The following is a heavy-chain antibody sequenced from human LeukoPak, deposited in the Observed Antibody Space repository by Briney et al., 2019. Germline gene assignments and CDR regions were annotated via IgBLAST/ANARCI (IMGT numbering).Heavy chain of an antibody. Sequence: SETLSLTCAVYGEPFSGYYWSWVRQPPGKGLEWIGEINHSGSTNYNPSLKSRVTISVDSSKNQFSLKLSSVTAADTAVYYCARRGSGSYYFDYWGQGTLVTVSS. CDR1: GEPFSGYY. CDR3: ARRGSGSYYFDY. J-gene: IGHJ4*02. V-gene: IGHV4-34*01. CDR2: INHSGST. D-gene: IGHD1-26*01.